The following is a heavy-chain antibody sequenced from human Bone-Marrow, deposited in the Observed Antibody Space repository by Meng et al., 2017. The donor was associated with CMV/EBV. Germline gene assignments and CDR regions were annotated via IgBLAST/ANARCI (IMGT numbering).Heavy chain of an antibody. V-gene: IGHV3-74*01. CDR2: ITSDGSNR. Sequence: GESLKISCAASGFTSGITFTDYWMHWVRQAPGKGLVWISRITSDGSNRIYADSVKGRFTISRDNARNTLYLQMSSLRAEDTGVYYCSTERLGSYYDYWGQGTLVTVSS. CDR1: GFTSGITFTDYW. CDR3: STERLGSYYDY. J-gene: IGHJ4*02. D-gene: IGHD1-26*01.